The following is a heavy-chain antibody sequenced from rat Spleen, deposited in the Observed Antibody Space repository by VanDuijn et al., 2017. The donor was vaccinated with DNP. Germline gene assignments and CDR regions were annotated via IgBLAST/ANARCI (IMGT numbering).Heavy chain of an antibody. CDR2: INYSGST. CDR3: ARDYYNS. V-gene: IGHV3-1*01. Sequence: EVQLQESGPGLVKPSQSLSLTCSVTGYSITSDYWGWIRQFPGNKMEWVGHINYSGSTTYNPSLKSRISITRDTSKNQFFLQLNSVTTEDTSTYYCARDYYNSWGQGVMVTVSS. J-gene: IGHJ2*01. D-gene: IGHD1-2*01. CDR1: GYSITSDY.